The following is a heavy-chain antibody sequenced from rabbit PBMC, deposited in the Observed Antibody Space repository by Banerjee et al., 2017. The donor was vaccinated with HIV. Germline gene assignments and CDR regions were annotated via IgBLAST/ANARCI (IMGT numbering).Heavy chain of an antibody. D-gene: IGHD1-1*01. CDR3: ARGVYLSNQNL. CDR1: GFTISSSYW. J-gene: IGHJ4*01. V-gene: IGHV1S45*01. CDR2: INTGSGNT. Sequence: QEQLKETGGGLVQPGGSLTLSCTASGFTISSSYWMSWVRQAPGKGLEWIGYINTGSGNTAYASWAKGRFTITKTSSTTVTLQMTSLTAADTATYFCARGVYLSNQNLWGPGTLVTVS.